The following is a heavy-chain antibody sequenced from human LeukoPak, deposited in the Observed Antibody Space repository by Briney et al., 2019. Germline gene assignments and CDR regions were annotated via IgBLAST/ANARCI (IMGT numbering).Heavy chain of an antibody. CDR1: GFTFSSYG. Sequence: GGSLRLSCAASGFTFSSYGMHWVRQAPGKGLEWMAVIWYDGSNKYYADSVKGRFTISRDNSKNTLYLQMNSLRAEDTAVYYCARDSGGVPASFDYWGQGTLVTVSS. CDR2: IWYDGSNK. CDR3: ARDSGGVPASFDY. V-gene: IGHV3-33*01. D-gene: IGHD2-2*01. J-gene: IGHJ4*02.